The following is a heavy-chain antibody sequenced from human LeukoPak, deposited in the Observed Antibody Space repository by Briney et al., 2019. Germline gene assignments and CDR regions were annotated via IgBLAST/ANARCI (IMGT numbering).Heavy chain of an antibody. V-gene: IGHV3-48*03. CDR1: GFTFSSYE. Sequence: GGSLRLSCAASGFTFSSYEMNWVRQAPGKGLEWVSYISSSGSTIYYADSVKGRFTISRDNAKNSLSLQMNSLRAEDTAVYYCARPADHYYYGMDVWGQGTTVTVSS. J-gene: IGHJ6*02. CDR2: ISSSGSTI. CDR3: ARPADHYYYGMDV.